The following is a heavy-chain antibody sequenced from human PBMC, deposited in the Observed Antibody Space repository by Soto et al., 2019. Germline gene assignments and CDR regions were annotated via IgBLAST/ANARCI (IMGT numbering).Heavy chain of an antibody. CDR3: ATRGGGGGY. Sequence: EVQLVESGGGLIQPGGSLRLSCAVSGFTVSNNYMSWVRQAPGKGLEGVSVIYSGGYTAYGDSVKGRFTISRDNSKNTLYLQKKTRGAADPAVFYGATRGGGGGYWGQGTLVTVSS. CDR1: GFTVSNNY. CDR2: IYSGGYT. V-gene: IGHV3-53*01. J-gene: IGHJ4*02. D-gene: IGHD3-10*01.